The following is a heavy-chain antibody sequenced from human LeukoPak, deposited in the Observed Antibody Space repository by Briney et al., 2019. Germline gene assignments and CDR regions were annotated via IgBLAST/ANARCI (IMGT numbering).Heavy chain of an antibody. J-gene: IGHJ3*02. D-gene: IGHD5-24*01. Sequence: PSETLSLTCTVSGGSISSYYWGWIRQPPGKGLEWIGSIYYSGSTYYNPSLKSRVTISVDTSKNQFSLKLSSVTAADTAVYYCARPGRWTDAFDIWGQGTMVTVSS. V-gene: IGHV4-39*01. CDR1: GGSISSYY. CDR2: IYYSGST. CDR3: ARPGRWTDAFDI.